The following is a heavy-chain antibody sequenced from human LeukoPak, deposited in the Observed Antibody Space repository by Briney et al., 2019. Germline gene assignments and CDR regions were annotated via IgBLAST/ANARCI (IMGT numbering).Heavy chain of an antibody. V-gene: IGHV5-51*01. CDR2: IYPGDSDT. J-gene: IGHJ2*01. Sequence: RGESLKISCKGSGYSFTRKWIGWVRQMPGKSLEWMAIIYPGDSDTRYSPSFQGQVTISADKSINTAYLQWSSLKASDTAMYYCARRVVNNRNWYFDLWGRGTLVTVSS. CDR3: ARRVVNNRNWYFDL. CDR1: GYSFTRKW. D-gene: IGHD4-23*01.